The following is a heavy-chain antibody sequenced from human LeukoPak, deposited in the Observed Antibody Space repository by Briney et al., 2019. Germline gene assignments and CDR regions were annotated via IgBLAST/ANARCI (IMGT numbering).Heavy chain of an antibody. D-gene: IGHD3-16*01. CDR2: ISSSGSTI. J-gene: IGHJ4*02. CDR3: ARDPYISYFDY. Sequence: GGSLRLSCAASGLTFSSYEMNWVRQAPGKGLEWVSYISSSGSTIYYADSVKGRFTISRDNAKNSLYLQMNSLRAEDTAVYYCARDPYISYFDYWGQGTLVTVSS. V-gene: IGHV3-48*03. CDR1: GLTFSSYE.